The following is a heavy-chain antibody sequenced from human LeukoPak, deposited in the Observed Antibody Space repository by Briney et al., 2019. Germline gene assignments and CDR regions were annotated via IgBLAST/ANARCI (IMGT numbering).Heavy chain of an antibody. D-gene: IGHD5-24*01. CDR2: IHSSGSA. CDR3: ASGAADGYNFGFDY. J-gene: IGHJ4*02. CDR1: GASLNDYY. Sequence: SETLSLTCTVSGASLNDYYWSWIRQPPGKALEWIGFIHSSGSANSNPSLTSRVTISIDTSKNQFSLNLRSLTAADTAVYFCASGAADGYNFGFDYWGQGTLATVSS. V-gene: IGHV4-59*12.